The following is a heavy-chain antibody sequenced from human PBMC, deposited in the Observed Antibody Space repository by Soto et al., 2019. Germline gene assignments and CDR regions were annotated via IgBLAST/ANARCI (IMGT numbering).Heavy chain of an antibody. Sequence: GSLRLSCAASGFTFCSYVMHGVRQAPGKGLEWVAVIWYDGSNKYYADSVKGRFTISRDNSKNTLYLKMNSLKAEDTAVYYCARVLPFSDRPDDAFGICGQGTMVTV. CDR3: ARVLPFSDRPDDAFGI. V-gene: IGHV3-33*01. J-gene: IGHJ3*02. CDR1: GFTFCSYV. CDR2: IWYDGSNK. D-gene: IGHD3-3*02.